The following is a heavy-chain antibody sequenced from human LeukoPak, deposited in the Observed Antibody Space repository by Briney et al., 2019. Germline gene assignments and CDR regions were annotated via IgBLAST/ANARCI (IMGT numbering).Heavy chain of an antibody. D-gene: IGHD3-3*01. CDR1: SGSFSSYY. CDR3: ARRHDDFWSGTNAFDI. J-gene: IGHJ3*02. V-gene: IGHV4-59*08. CDR2: IYYSGST. Sequence: PSETLSLTCTVSSGSFSSYYWSWIRQPPGKGLEWIGYIYYSGSTNYNPSLKSRVTISVDTSKNQFSLKLSSVTAADTAVYYCARRHDDFWSGTNAFDIWGQGTMVTVSS.